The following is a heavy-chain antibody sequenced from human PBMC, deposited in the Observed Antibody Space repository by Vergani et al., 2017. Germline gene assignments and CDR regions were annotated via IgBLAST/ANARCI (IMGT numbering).Heavy chain of an antibody. CDR1: GYTFTSYY. Sequence: QVQLVQSGAEVKKPGASVKVSCKASGYTFTSYYMHWVRQAPGQGLEWMGIINPSGGSPSYAQKFQGRVTMTRDTSTSTVYMELSSLRSEDTAVYYCARAGYYDFWSGYSTGHYYFDYWGQGTLVTVSS. CDR2: INPSGGSP. D-gene: IGHD3-3*01. J-gene: IGHJ4*02. CDR3: ARAGYYDFWSGYSTGHYYFDY. V-gene: IGHV1-46*03.